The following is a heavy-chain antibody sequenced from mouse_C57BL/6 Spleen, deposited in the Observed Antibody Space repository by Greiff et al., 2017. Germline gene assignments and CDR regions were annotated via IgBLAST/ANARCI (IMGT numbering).Heavy chain of an antibody. CDR1: GYTFTTYP. D-gene: IGHD2-4*01. V-gene: IGHV1-47*01. Sequence: VKLMESGAELVKPGASVTMSCKASGYTFTTYPIEWMKQNHGKSLAWIGNFHPYNDDTKYNEKFKGKATLTVEKSSSTVYLELSRLTSDDSAVYYCARGGLTYAMDYWGQGTSVTVSS. J-gene: IGHJ4*01. CDR3: ARGGLTYAMDY. CDR2: FHPYNDDT.